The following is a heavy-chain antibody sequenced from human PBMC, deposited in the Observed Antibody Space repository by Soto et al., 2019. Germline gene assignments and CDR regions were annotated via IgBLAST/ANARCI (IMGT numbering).Heavy chain of an antibody. V-gene: IGHV4-34*01. CDR3: ARLEHCGGDCYGDSEYFQH. CDR1: GGSFSGYY. CDR2: INHSGST. J-gene: IGHJ1*01. Sequence: SETLSLTCAVYGGSFSGYYWSWIRQPPGKGLEWIGEINHSGSTNYNPSLKSRVTISVDTSKNQFSLKLSSVTAADTAVYYCARLEHCGGDCYGDSEYFQHWGQGTLVTVSS. D-gene: IGHD2-21*01.